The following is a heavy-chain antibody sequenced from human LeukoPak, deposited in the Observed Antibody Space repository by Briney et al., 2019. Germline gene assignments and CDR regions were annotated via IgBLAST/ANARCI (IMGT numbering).Heavy chain of an antibody. V-gene: IGHV3-9*01. J-gene: IGHJ3*02. D-gene: IGHD6-19*01. CDR1: GFTFDDYA. CDR2: ISWNSGSI. Sequence: PGRSLRLSCAASGFTFDDYAMHWVRQAPGKGLEWVSGISWNSGSIGYADSVKGRFTISRDNAKDSLYLQMNSLRAEDTALYYCAKDIRIAVAGTRMRGSAFDIWGQGTMVTVSS. CDR3: AKDIRIAVAGTRMRGSAFDI.